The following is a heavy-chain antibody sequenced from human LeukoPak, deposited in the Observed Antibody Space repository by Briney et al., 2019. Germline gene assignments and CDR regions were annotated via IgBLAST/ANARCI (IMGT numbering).Heavy chain of an antibody. CDR2: IYYSGST. V-gene: IGHV4-59*01. J-gene: IGHJ4*02. D-gene: IGHD1-26*01. CDR3: ARGGGSPRRPLVY. Sequence: SETLSLTCTVSGGSISSYYWSWIRQPPGKVLEWIGYIYYSGSTNYNPSLKSRVTISVDTSKNQFSLKLSSVTAADTAVYYCARGGGSPRRPLVYWGQGTLVTVSS. CDR1: GGSISSYY.